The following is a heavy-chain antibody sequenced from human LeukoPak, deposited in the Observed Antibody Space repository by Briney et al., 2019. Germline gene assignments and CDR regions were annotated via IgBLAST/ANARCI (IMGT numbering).Heavy chain of an antibody. Sequence: AGGSLRLSCAASGFTFSSYSMTWVRQAPGKGLEWVSSISSSSSYIYYADSVKGRFTISRDNAKNSLYLQMNSLRAEDTAVYYCARDIWYHWNEFFDYWGQGTLVTVSS. V-gene: IGHV3-21*01. CDR1: GFTFSSYS. CDR3: ARDIWYHWNEFFDY. D-gene: IGHD1-20*01. CDR2: ISSSSSYI. J-gene: IGHJ4*02.